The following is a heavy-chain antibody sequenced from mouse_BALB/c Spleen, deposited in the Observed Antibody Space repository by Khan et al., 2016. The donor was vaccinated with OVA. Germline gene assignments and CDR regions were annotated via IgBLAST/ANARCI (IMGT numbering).Heavy chain of an antibody. CDR1: GYTFTSYW. D-gene: IGHD1-1*01. Sequence: DLVMPGAAVTLSCKASGYTFTSYWINWIKQRPGQGLEWIGRIAPGSGSTSYNETFKGKATLTVDAYSSTAYLQLSSLSSEDSAVYLCARSNYYGSGLDAMDDWGQGTSVTVSS. J-gene: IGHJ4*01. CDR2: IAPGSGST. CDR3: ARSNYYGSGLDAMDD. V-gene: IGHV1S41*01.